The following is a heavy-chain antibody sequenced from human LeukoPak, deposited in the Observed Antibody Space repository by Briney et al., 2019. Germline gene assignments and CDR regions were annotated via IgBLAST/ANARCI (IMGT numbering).Heavy chain of an antibody. CDR1: VGSFSGYY. CDR3: ARQGGWGGAASLIEY. J-gene: IGHJ4*02. Sequence: SETLSLTCAVYVGSFSGYYWSWIRQPPGKGLEWIGEINHSGSTNYNPSLKSRVTISVDTSKNQFSLKLSSVTASDTAIFYCARQGGWGGAASLIEYWGQGTLVTVSS. CDR2: INHSGST. V-gene: IGHV4-34*01. D-gene: IGHD1-26*01.